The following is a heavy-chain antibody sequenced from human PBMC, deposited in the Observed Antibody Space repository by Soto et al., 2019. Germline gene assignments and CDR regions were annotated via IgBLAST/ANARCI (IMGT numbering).Heavy chain of an antibody. CDR3: ARDPGGKPHRFDY. V-gene: IGHV3-7*03. CDR1: GFSFSIYS. J-gene: IGHJ4*02. D-gene: IGHD2-15*01. Sequence: EVRLVESGGGLVQPGESMTLSCAASGFSFSIYSMTWVRQAPGKGLEWVANIRQDGREEFYVDSVKGRFTISRDNAKNSLYLQQNTLRADDTAVYYCARDPGGKPHRFDYWGQGTLVTVSS. CDR2: IRQDGREE.